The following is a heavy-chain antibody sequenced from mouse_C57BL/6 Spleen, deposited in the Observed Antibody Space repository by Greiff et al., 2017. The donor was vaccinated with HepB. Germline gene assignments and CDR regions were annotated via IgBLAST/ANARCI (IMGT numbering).Heavy chain of an antibody. D-gene: IGHD1-1*01. CDR1: GYTFTSYW. CDR2: IDPSDSYT. Sequence: QVQLQQSGAELVKPGASVKLSCKASGYTFTSYWMQWVKQRPGQGLEWIGEIDPSDSYTNYNQKFKGKATLTVDTSSSTAYMQLSSLTSEDSAVYYCARRLPLRYFDYWGQGTTLTVSS. J-gene: IGHJ2*01. CDR3: ARRLPLRYFDY. V-gene: IGHV1-50*01.